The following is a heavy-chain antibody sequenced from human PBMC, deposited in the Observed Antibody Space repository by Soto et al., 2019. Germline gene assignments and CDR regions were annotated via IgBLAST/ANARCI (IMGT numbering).Heavy chain of an antibody. J-gene: IGHJ4*02. CDR3: TRPHFYDGGGYYDN. V-gene: IGHV3-49*03. CDR2: IRSKTYGGTT. CDR1: GLTFSDHA. Sequence: GGSLRLSCTTSGLTFSDHAMSWFSQAPGKGLEWVGFIRSKTYGGTTEYAASVKGRFTISRDDSKGIAYLQMNSLKTEDTAVYYCTRPHFYDGGGYYDNWGQGAQVTVSS. D-gene: IGHD3-22*01.